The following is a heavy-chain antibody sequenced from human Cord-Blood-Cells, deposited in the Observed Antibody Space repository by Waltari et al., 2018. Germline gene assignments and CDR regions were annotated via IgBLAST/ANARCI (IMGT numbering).Heavy chain of an antibody. CDR3: ARKNSYYYYMDL. V-gene: IGHV1-69*01. J-gene: IGHJ6*03. Sequence: QVQLVQSGAEVKKPGSSVKVSCKASGGTFSSYAISWVRQAPGEGLEWMGEIISNYDTANNAQKFQGRVTITADEATSTAYMGLGSLRYEDTAVYYCARKNSYYYYMDLWGKRDHGHRRL. CDR2: IISNYDTA. CDR1: GGTFSSYA. D-gene: IGHD1-7*01.